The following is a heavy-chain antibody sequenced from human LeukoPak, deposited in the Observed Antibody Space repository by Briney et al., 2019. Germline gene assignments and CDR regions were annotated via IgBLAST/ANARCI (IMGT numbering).Heavy chain of an antibody. Sequence: PGGSLRLSCAASGFTFSGSAMHWVRQASGKGLEWVGRIRSKANSYATAYAASMKGRFTISRDDSKNTAYLQMNSLKTEDTAVYYCSRDHQVKNYDILTGYPYYYYYMDVWGKGTTVTISS. CDR3: SRDHQVKNYDILTGYPYYYYYMDV. CDR2: IRSKANSYAT. D-gene: IGHD3-9*01. J-gene: IGHJ6*03. V-gene: IGHV3-73*01. CDR1: GFTFSGSA.